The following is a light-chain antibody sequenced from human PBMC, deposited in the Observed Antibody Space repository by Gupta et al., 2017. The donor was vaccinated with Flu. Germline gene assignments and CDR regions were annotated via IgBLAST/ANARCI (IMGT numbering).Light chain of an antibody. CDR2: QDN. CDR1: RLGDKY. Sequence: SYELTQPPSVSVSPGQTASITCSGHRLGDKYVSWYQQRPGQSPVLVIYQDNRRPSGIPERFSCSNSGNTATLAISGTQALDEAVYFCQAWNSSTWVFGGGTKLTVL. CDR3: QAWNSSTWV. V-gene: IGLV3-1*01. J-gene: IGLJ3*02.